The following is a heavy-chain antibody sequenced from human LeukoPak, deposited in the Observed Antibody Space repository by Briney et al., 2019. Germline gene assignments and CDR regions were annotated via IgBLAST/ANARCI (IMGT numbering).Heavy chain of an antibody. CDR2: ISAYNGNT. D-gene: IGHD2-15*01. CDR3: ARDTGSGYCTGGRCRGAFDI. CDR1: GYTFTSYG. V-gene: IGHV1-18*01. Sequence: GASVKVSCKASGYTFTSYGISWVRQAPGQGLEWMGWISAYNGNTNYAQKLQGRVTMTTDTSTSTAYMELRSLRSDDTAVYYCARDTGSGYCTGGRCRGAFDIWGQGTKVTVSS. J-gene: IGHJ3*02.